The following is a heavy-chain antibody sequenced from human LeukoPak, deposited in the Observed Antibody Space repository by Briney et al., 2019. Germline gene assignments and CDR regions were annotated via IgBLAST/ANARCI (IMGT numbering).Heavy chain of an antibody. Sequence: GGSLRLSCAASGFTFSAYGFHWVRQAPGGGLEWGAVIWYDGSRTYYVDSVKGRFTISRDDSKNTLYLQMSSLRAEDTAVYYCARDLCSTSSCYDYWGQGTLVTVSS. CDR3: ARDLCSTSSCYDY. CDR1: GFTFSAYG. V-gene: IGHV3-33*01. CDR2: IWYDGSRT. J-gene: IGHJ4*02. D-gene: IGHD2-15*01.